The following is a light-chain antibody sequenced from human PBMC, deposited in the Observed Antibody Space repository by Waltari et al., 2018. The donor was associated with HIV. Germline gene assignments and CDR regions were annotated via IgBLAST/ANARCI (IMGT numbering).Light chain of an antibody. CDR1: SSNIGAGYD. CDR3: QSYDSSLSAWV. Sequence: QSVLTQPPSVSGAPGQRVPISCTGSSSNIGAGYDVPWYQQFPGTAPKLLIYGNTDRRAGVPDRFSGSKSGTSASLAITWLQAEDEADYYCQSYDSSLSAWVFGGGTKLTVL. V-gene: IGLV1-40*01. J-gene: IGLJ3*02. CDR2: GNT.